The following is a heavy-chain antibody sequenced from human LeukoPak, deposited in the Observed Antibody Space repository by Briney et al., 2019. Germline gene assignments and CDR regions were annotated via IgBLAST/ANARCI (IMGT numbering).Heavy chain of an antibody. V-gene: IGHV1-46*01. CDR1: GYTFIRYY. J-gene: IGHJ4*02. Sequence: ASVKVSCKASGYTFIRYYMHWARQAPGQGLEWMGIINPSGGSTSYAQKFQGRVTMTSDTSTSTVYMELSSLRSEDTALYYCARGIQLWLPHFWGQGTLVTVSS. D-gene: IGHD5-18*01. CDR3: ARGIQLWLPHF. CDR2: INPSGGST.